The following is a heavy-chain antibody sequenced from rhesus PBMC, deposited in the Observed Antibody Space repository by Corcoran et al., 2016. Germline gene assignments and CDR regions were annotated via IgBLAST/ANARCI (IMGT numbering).Heavy chain of an antibody. V-gene: IGHV3-20*01. CDR1: GFTFSNYY. CDR2: RRNKTNSYTT. Sequence: EVQLVESGGGLVQPGGSLRLSCAASGFTFSNYYMHWVRQAQGKGLEWVGVRRNKTNSYTTEYAAAVKGRFTISRDDSKTTLYLQMSSLKTEDTALYYCTKHSRGLDSWGQGVVVTVSS. CDR3: TKHSRGLDS. J-gene: IGHJ6*01.